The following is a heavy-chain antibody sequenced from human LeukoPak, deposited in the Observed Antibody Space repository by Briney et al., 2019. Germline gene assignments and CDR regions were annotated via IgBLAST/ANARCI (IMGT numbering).Heavy chain of an antibody. D-gene: IGHD6-19*01. J-gene: IGHJ4*02. CDR1: GGSISSGGYY. CDR3: ARDAAGPGGADY. Sequence: PSETLSLTCTVSGGSISSGGYYWSWIRQPPGKGLEWIGYIYHSGSTYYNPSLKSRVTISVDRSKNQFSLKLSSVTAADTAVYYCARDAAGPGGADYWGQGTLVTVSS. CDR2: IYHSGST. V-gene: IGHV4-30-2*01.